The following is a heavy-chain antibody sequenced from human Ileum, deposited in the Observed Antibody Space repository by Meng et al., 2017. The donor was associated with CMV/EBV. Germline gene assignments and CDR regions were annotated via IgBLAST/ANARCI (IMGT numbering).Heavy chain of an antibody. V-gene: IGHV3-53*01. Sequence: GESLKISCAASGFTVSSNYMSWVRQAPGKGLEWVSVIYSCGSTYYADSVKGRFTISRDNSKNTLYLQMNSLRVEDTAVYYCARGFGGSYLAYWGQGTLVTVSS. CDR1: GFTVSSNY. CDR3: ARGFGGSYLAY. CDR2: IYSCGST. J-gene: IGHJ4*02. D-gene: IGHD1-26*01.